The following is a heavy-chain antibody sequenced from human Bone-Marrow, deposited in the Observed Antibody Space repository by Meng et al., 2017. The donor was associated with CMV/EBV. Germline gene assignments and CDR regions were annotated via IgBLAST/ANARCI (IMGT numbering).Heavy chain of an antibody. Sequence: ASVKVSCKASGYRFTGYYMHWVRQAPGQGLEWMGWINPNSGGTNYAQKFQGRVTMTRDTSISTAHMELSRLRSDDTAVYYCARVEIWYDSSGYYLSYWGQGTLVTVSS. CDR1: GYRFTGYY. D-gene: IGHD3-22*01. CDR2: INPNSGGT. V-gene: IGHV1-2*02. CDR3: ARVEIWYDSSGYYLSY. J-gene: IGHJ4*02.